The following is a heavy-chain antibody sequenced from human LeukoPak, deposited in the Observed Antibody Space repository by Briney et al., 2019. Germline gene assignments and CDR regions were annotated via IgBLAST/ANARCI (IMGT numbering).Heavy chain of an antibody. V-gene: IGHV3-23*01. CDR1: GFTVSRNY. CDR2: ISGSGGST. D-gene: IGHD6-19*01. CDR3: AKEVRGAVAGRKRDSGMDV. Sequence: PGGSLRLSCAASGFTVSRNYMSWVRQAPGKGLEWVSAISGSGGSTYYADSVKGRFTTSRDNSKNTLYLQMNSLRAEDTAVYYCAKEVRGAVAGRKRDSGMDVWGQGTTVTVSS. J-gene: IGHJ6*02.